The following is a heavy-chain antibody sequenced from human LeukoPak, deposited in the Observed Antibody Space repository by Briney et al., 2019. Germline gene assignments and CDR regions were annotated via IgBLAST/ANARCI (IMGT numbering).Heavy chain of an antibody. CDR2: INHSGST. V-gene: IGHV4-34*01. J-gene: IGHJ4*02. Sequence: PSETLSLTCAVYGGSFSGYYWSWIRQPPGKELEWIGEINHSGSTNYNPSLKSRVTISVDTSKNQFSLKLSSVTAADTAVYYCARTSMVRGVIITALDYWGQGTLVTVSS. CDR1: GGSFSGYY. D-gene: IGHD3-10*01. CDR3: ARTSMVRGVIITALDY.